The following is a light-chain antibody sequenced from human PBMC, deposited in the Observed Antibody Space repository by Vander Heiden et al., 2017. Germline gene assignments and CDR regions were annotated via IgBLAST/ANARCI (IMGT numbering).Light chain of an antibody. V-gene: IGKV1-39*01. CDR2: AAS. Sequence: DIQMTQSPSSLSASVGDRVTITCRASQSISSYLTWYQQRPGKAPKLLIYAASSLQSGVTSRFSGSGSGTDFTLTISSLQPEDFATYYCQQSYSTLPITFGQGTRLEI. CDR3: QQSYSTLPIT. J-gene: IGKJ5*01. CDR1: QSISSY.